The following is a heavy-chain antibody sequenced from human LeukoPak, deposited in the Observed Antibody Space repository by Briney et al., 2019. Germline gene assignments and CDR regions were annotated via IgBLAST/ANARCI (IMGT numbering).Heavy chain of an antibody. CDR3: ARDWIDRSLDY. CDR1: GFSFSDFG. Sequence: PGRSLRLSCGASGFSFSDFGIHWVRQAPGKGLEWVAVLSPHANYEYYADSVQGRFAISRDDSKNTVYLQMNSLRDEETAVYYCARDWIDRSLDYWGLGTLATVSS. V-gene: IGHV3-33*01. CDR2: LSPHANYE. J-gene: IGHJ4*02. D-gene: IGHD2-2*03.